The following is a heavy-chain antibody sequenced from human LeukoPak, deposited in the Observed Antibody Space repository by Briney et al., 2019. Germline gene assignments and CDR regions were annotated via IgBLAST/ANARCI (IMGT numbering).Heavy chain of an antibody. Sequence: ASVKVSCKASGYTFTSYGISWVRQAPGKGLEWMGWISGYNGNTNYAQKLQGRVTMTTDTSTSTVYMELRSLRSDDTAVYYCARDYLDYYDSSGYYYGFHYYMDVWGKGTTVTISS. CDR3: ARDYLDYYDSSGYYYGFHYYMDV. D-gene: IGHD3-22*01. CDR2: ISGYNGNT. V-gene: IGHV1-18*01. J-gene: IGHJ6*03. CDR1: GYTFTSYG.